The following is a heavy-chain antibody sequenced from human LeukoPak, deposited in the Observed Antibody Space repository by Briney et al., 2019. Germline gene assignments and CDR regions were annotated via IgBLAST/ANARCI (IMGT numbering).Heavy chain of an antibody. CDR2: IYYSGST. D-gene: IGHD6-13*01. CDR3: ARDRYSSSSWRQENNWYFDL. V-gene: IGHV4-30-4*01. Sequence: SETLSLTCTVSGGSISSGDYYWSWIRQPPGTGLEWIGYIYYSGSTYYNPSLKSRVTISVDTSKNQFSLKLSSVTAADTAVYYCARDRYSSSSWRQENNWYFDLWGRGTLVTVSS. CDR1: GGSISSGDYY. J-gene: IGHJ2*01.